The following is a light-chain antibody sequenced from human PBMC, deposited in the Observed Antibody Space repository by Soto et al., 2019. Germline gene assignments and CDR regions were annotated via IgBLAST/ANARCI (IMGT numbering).Light chain of an antibody. V-gene: IGKV3-15*01. CDR3: QQYNNWWT. Sequence: EIVMTQSPVTLSVSPGERATLSCRASQSVTNSYLAWYQQKPGRAPRLLIYGASTRATGIPARFSGSGSGTEFTLTISRLQSEDLAVYYCQQYNNWWTLGQGTKVDIK. J-gene: IGKJ1*01. CDR2: GAS. CDR1: QSVTNSY.